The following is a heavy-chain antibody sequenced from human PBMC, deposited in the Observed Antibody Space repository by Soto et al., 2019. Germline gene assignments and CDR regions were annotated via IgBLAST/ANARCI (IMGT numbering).Heavy chain of an antibody. Sequence: QVQLVESGGGVVQPGRSLRLSCAASGFTFSSYGMHWVRQAPGKGLEWVAVISYDGSNKYYADSVKGRFTISRDNSKNTLYLQMNSLRAEDTAVYYCAKDYLYSSGWFDAFDIWGQGTMVTVSS. CDR2: ISYDGSNK. D-gene: IGHD6-19*01. V-gene: IGHV3-30*18. J-gene: IGHJ3*02. CDR3: AKDYLYSSGWFDAFDI. CDR1: GFTFSSYG.